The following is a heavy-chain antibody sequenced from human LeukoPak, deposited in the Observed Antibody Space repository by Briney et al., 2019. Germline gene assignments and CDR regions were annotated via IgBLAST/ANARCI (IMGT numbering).Heavy chain of an antibody. Sequence: GESLKISCKGSGYSFTSYWIGWVRPMPGKGLEWMGIIYPGDSDTRYSPSFQGQVTISADKSISTAYLQWSSLKASDTAMYYCASGVCSSTSCYQFDYWGQGTLVTVSS. J-gene: IGHJ4*02. CDR3: ASGVCSSTSCYQFDY. V-gene: IGHV5-51*01. CDR1: GYSFTSYW. CDR2: IYPGDSDT. D-gene: IGHD2-2*01.